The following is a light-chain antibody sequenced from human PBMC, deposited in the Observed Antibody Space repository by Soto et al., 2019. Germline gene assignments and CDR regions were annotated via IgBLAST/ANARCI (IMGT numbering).Light chain of an antibody. J-gene: IGKJ1*01. Sequence: EIVLTPSPATLSLSPVERSTISCMASQSVSSFLAWYQQKPGQAPRLLIYDASHRATGIPARFSGSGSGTDFTLTISSLKPEDFAVYYCQQRSNWPKTCGQGTTVDIK. CDR1: QSVSSF. CDR2: DAS. V-gene: IGKV3-11*01. CDR3: QQRSNWPKT.